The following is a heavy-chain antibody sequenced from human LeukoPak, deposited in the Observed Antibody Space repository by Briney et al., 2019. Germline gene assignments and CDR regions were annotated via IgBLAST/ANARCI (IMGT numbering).Heavy chain of an antibody. J-gene: IGHJ4*02. CDR1: GFTFSDYE. V-gene: IGHV3-7*01. Sequence: PGGSLRLSCAASGFTFSDYEINWVRQAPGKGLEWVASIKEDGSDKYYVDSVKGRFSISRDNAKNSLFLQMNSLRTEDTAVYYCARGGLFNFDYWGQGTLVIVSS. D-gene: IGHD5-12*01. CDR2: IKEDGSDK. CDR3: ARGGLFNFDY.